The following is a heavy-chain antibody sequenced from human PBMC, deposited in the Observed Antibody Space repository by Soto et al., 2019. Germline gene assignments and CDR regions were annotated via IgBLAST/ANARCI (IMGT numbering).Heavy chain of an antibody. V-gene: IGHV4-39*01. CDR3: ARRERYYGSPGWFDP. CDR2: VYYNENT. Sequence: TLSLTCSVSCASINNFAYYLDWIRQPPGKGLEWIGTVYYNENTYYNPSLKSRVAISVDTAKNQFSLNLRSVTAADTAIYFCARRERYYGSPGWFDPWGQGTLVTVSS. D-gene: IGHD3-10*01. CDR1: CASINNFAYY. J-gene: IGHJ5*01.